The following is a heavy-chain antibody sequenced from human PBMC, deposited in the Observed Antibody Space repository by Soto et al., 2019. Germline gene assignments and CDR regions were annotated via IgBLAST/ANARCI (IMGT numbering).Heavy chain of an antibody. CDR2: IYYTGST. D-gene: IGHD1-26*01. CDR3: AREGGSFSAFFDY. V-gene: IGHV4-31*03. J-gene: IGHJ4*02. CDR1: GDTISSGGYY. Sequence: QVQLRESGPVLVKPSQTLSLTCTVSGDTISSGGYYWSWIRQHPGQGLEWIGYIYYTGSTSYNPSLKSRVTVSVDSSKNQFSLKLSSVTAADTAVYYCAREGGSFSAFFDYWGQGTLVTVSS.